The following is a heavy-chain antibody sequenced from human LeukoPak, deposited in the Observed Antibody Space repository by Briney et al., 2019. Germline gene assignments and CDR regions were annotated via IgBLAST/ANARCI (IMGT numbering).Heavy chain of an antibody. CDR3: ARAIFGVVIPHAYDYYYMDV. V-gene: IGHV3-30*03. Sequence: PGRSLRLSCAGSGFTFSSYGMHWVRQAPGKGLEWVAVISYDGSNKYYAVSVKGRFTISRDNAKNSLYLQMNSLRAEDTAVYYCARAIFGVVIPHAYDYYYMDVWGKGPTVTVSS. CDR1: GFTFSSYG. CDR2: ISYDGSNK. J-gene: IGHJ6*03. D-gene: IGHD3-3*01.